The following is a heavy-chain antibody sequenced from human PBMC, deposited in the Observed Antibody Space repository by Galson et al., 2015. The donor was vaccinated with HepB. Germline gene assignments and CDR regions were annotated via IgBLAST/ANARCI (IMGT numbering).Heavy chain of an antibody. J-gene: IGHJ4*02. V-gene: IGHV3-23*01. CDR2: ISGSGSGT. CDR1: GFTFSSYA. CDR3: AKDHRAVRGVSNFDY. Sequence: SLRLSCAASGFTFSSYAMSWVRQAPGKGLEWVSGISGSGSGTYYADSVKGRFTISRDNSKNTLYLQMNSLRAEDTAIYYCAKDHRAVRGVSNFDYWGQGTLVTVSS. D-gene: IGHD3-10*01.